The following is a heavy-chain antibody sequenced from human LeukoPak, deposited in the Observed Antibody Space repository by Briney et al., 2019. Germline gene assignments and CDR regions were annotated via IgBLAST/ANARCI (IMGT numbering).Heavy chain of an antibody. CDR2: IWYDGSNK. V-gene: IGHV3-33*01. CDR1: GFTFSSYG. D-gene: IGHD5-12*01. Sequence: PGGSLRLSCAASGFTFSSYGMHWVRQAPGKGLEWVAVIWYDGSNKYYADSVKGRFTISRDNSENTLYLQMNSLRAEDTAVYYCARERGYDSVYDAFDIWGQGTMVTVSS. J-gene: IGHJ3*02. CDR3: ARERGYDSVYDAFDI.